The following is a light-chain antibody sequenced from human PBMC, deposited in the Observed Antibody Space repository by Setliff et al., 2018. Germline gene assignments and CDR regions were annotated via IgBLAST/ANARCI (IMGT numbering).Light chain of an antibody. CDR1: SSDVGGYNS. Sequence: QSALAQPRSVSGSPGQSVTISCTGTSSDVGGYNSVSWYQQHPDKPPKLIIYDVSTRPSGVPDRFPGSKSGNTASLTISGLQAEDEADYYCCSYGGTLYVFGTGTKVTVL. J-gene: IGLJ1*01. CDR3: CSYGGTLYV. CDR2: DVS. V-gene: IGLV2-11*01.